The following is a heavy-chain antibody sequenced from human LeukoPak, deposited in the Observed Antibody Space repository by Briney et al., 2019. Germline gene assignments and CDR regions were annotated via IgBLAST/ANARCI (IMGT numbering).Heavy chain of an antibody. Sequence: GGSLRLSCAASGFTFSNYAMRWVHQAPGKGLEWVSGIKGRFTISRDNSKNTLYLQMNSLRAEDTAVYYCARRSGIAVAGAFDYWGQGTLVTVSS. CDR2: I. V-gene: IGHV3-23*01. CDR3: ARRSGIAVAGAFDY. J-gene: IGHJ4*02. CDR1: GFTFSNYA. D-gene: IGHD6-19*01.